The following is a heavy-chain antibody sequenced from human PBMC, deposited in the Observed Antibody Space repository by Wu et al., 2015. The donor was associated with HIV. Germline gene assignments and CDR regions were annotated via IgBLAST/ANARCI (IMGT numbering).Heavy chain of an antibody. D-gene: IGHD6-19*01. J-gene: IGHJ4*02. Sequence: QVQLAQSGAEVKKSGTSVKVSCQTSGYPFGTYGINWVRQAPGQGLEWLGWISPYDGKTVYRQKFQGRVTMTRDTSISTAYMELSRLRSDDTAVYYCARGLIAVALGYWGQGTLVTVSS. V-gene: IGHV1-18*01. CDR3: ARGLIAVALGY. CDR1: GYPFGTYG. CDR2: ISPYDGKT.